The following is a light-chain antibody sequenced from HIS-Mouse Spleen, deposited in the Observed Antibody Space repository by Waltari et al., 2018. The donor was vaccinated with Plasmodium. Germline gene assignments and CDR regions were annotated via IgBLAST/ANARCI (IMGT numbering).Light chain of an antibody. CDR2: EVS. J-gene: IGLJ2*01. V-gene: IGLV2-8*01. CDR1: SRDVGGYNY. Sequence: QSALTQPPSASGSPGPSVTISCTGTSRDVGGYNYVSWYQQHPGKAPKLMIYEVSKRPSGVPDRFSGSKSGNTASLTVSGLQAEDEADYYCSSYAGSNKGVFGGGTKLTVL. CDR3: SSYAGSNKGV.